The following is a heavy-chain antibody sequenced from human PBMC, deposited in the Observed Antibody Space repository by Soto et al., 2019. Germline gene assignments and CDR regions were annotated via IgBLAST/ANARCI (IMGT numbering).Heavy chain of an antibody. V-gene: IGHV1-46*01. J-gene: IGHJ6*03. Sequence: ASVKVSCKASGYTFTSYYMHWVRQAPGQGLEWMGRIYPSDGSTSYAQKFQGRVTMTRNTSISTAYMELSSLRSEDTAVYYCARGKGYYYMDVWGKGTTVTVSS. CDR1: GYTFTSYY. CDR3: ARGKGYYYMDV. CDR2: IYPSDGST.